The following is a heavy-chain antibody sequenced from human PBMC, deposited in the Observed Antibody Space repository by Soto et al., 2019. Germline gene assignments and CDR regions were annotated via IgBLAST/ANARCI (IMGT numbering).Heavy chain of an antibody. CDR3: ARWGYYYASSGIQGIDYYGMDV. V-gene: IGHV3-30-3*01. CDR1: GFTFSSYA. D-gene: IGHD3-22*01. J-gene: IGHJ6*02. CDR2: ISYDGSNK. Sequence: GGSLRLSCAASGFTFSSYAMHWVRQAPGKGLEWVAVISYDGSNKYYADSVKGRFTISRDNSKNTLYLQMNSLRAEDTAVYYCARWGYYYASSGIQGIDYYGMDVWGQGTTVTVSS.